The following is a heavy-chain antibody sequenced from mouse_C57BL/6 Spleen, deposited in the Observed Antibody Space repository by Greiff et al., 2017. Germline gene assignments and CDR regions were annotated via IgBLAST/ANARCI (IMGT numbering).Heavy chain of an antibody. J-gene: IGHJ1*03. D-gene: IGHD2-5*01. CDR2: IRSKSNNYAT. V-gene: IGHV10-1*01. CDR3: VRACYSNSYWYFGV. Sequence: EVKLVESGGGLVQPKGSLKLSCAASGFSFNTYAMNWVRQAPGKGLEWVARIRSKSNNYATYYAGSVKDRFTISRDDSESMLYLQMNNLKTEDTSMYYCVRACYSNSYWYFGVWGTGATVTVSS. CDR1: GFSFNTYA.